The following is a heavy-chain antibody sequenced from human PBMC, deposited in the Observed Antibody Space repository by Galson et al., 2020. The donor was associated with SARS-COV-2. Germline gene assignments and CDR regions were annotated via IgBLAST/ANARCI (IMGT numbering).Heavy chain of an antibody. D-gene: IGHD5-18*01. CDR2: ISSSGSTI. V-gene: IGHV3-48*03. CDR3: AGSKGYFVSAI. CDR1: GFTFSSYE. J-gene: IGHJ3*02. Sequence: GGSLRLSCAASGFTFSSYEMNWVRQAPGKGLEWVSYISSSGSTIYYADSVKGRFTISRDNAKNSLYLQMNSLRVEDTAVYYCAGSKGYFVSAIWGHGTKVTVAS.